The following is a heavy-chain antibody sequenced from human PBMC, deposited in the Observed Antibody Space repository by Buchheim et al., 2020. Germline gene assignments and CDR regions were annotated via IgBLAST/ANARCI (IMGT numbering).Heavy chain of an antibody. CDR2: ISYDGSNK. J-gene: IGHJ4*02. D-gene: IGHD4-17*01. V-gene: IGHV3-30*04. CDR3: ARDQWFATTKYFDY. CDR1: GFTFSSYA. Sequence: QVQLVESGGGVVQPGRSLRLSCAASGFTFSSYAMHWVRQAPGKGLEWVAVISYDGSNKYYADSVKGRFTISRDNSKTTLYLQMNSLRAEDTAVYYCARDQWFATTKYFDYWGQGTL.